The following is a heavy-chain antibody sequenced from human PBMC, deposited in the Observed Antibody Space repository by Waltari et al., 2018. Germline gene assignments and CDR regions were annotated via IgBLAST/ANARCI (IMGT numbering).Heavy chain of an antibody. J-gene: IGHJ4*02. CDR1: GGSFSGYY. V-gene: IGHV4-34*01. CDR2: INHSGST. D-gene: IGHD3-10*01. Sequence: QVQLQQWGAGLLKPSETLSLTCAVYGGSFSGYYWSWIRQPPGKGLEWIGEINHSGSTNYNPSLKSRVTISVDTSKNQFSLKLSSVTAADTAVYYCARGGRVYYGSGSPDYWGQGTLVTVSS. CDR3: ARGGRVYYGSGSPDY.